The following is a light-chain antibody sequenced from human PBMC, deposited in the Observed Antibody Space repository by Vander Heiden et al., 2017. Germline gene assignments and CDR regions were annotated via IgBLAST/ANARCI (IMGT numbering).Light chain of an antibody. CDR3: MQALQTLLT. CDR1: QSLLHSNGYNY. V-gene: IGKV2-28*01. J-gene: IGKJ4*01. CDR2: LGS. Sequence: DIVMTQSPLSLPVTPGEPASISCRSSQSLLHSNGYNYLDWYLQKPGQSPQLLIYLGSNRASGVPDRLSGSGSGTDFTLKISRVEAEDVGVYYCMQALQTLLTFGGGTKVEIK.